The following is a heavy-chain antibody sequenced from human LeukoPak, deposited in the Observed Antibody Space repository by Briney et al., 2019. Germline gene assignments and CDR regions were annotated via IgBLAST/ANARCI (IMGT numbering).Heavy chain of an antibody. J-gene: IGHJ4*02. D-gene: IGHD3-3*01. Sequence: GESLKISCKGSGYSFTSYWIGWVRQMPGKGLEWMGIIYPGDSDTRYSPSFQGQVTISADKSISTAYLQWSSLKASDTAMYYCARLNGAYYDFWSGYPVDNFDYWGQGTLVTVSS. CDR3: ARLNGAYYDFWSGYPVDNFDY. V-gene: IGHV5-51*01. CDR1: GYSFTSYW. CDR2: IYPGDSDT.